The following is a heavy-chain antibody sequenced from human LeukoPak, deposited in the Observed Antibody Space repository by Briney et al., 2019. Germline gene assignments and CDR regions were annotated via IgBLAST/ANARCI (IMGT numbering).Heavy chain of an antibody. CDR1: GFTFSSHW. CDR2: INTDGTRI. D-gene: IGHD3-10*01. J-gene: IGHJ4*02. Sequence: QPGGSLRLXCAASGFTFSSHWMHWVREVPGKGLVWVSRINTDGTRINYADSAKGRFTISRNNAKNTLYLQMNSLRGEDTALYYCARGNYASGTSGSSPLDYWGQGTLVTVSS. V-gene: IGHV3-74*01. CDR3: ARGNYASGTSGSSPLDY.